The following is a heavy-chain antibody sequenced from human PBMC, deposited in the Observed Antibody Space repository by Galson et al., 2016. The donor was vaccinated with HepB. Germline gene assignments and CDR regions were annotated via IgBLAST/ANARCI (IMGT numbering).Heavy chain of an antibody. CDR1: GFTFSSYA. CDR2: ISYDGSNK. V-gene: IGHV3-30-3*01. J-gene: IGHJ6*03. CDR3: ATDWGRGYNSLVCYYMDV. Sequence: SLRLSCAASGFTFSSYAMHWVRQAPGKGLEWVAVISYDGSNKYYADSVKGRFTISRDNSKNTLYLQMNSLRAEDTAVYDCATDWGRGYNSLVCYYMDVWGTGTTVTVAS. D-gene: IGHD3-16*01.